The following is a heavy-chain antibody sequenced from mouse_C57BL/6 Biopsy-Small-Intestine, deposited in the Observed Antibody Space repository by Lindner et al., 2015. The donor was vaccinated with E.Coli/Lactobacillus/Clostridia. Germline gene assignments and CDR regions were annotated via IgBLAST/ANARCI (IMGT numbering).Heavy chain of an antibody. D-gene: IGHD3-3*01. CDR1: GYTFTDYY. CDR2: INPSGGT. CDR3: ARDGTAVTGASKNGFDI. J-gene: IGHJ3*01. V-gene: IGHV1-84*02. Sequence: SVKVSCKASGYTFTDYYMHWVRQAPGQGLEWMGWINPSGGTRYAQKFQGRVTMTRDTSISTASMELSRLRSDDTAVYYCARDGTAVTGASKNGFDIWGQGTMVSVSS.